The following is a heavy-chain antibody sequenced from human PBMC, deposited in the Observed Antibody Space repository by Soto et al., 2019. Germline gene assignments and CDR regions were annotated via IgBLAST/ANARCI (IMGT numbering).Heavy chain of an antibody. Sequence: EVQLVESGGGLVQPGGSLRLSCAASGFTFSSYWMHWVRQAPGKGLVWVSRIESDGSSPIYADSVKGRFTISRDNAKNTLYLQMNSLSAEDTAVYYCAKSNWFDPWGQGTLVTVSS. CDR3: AKSNWFDP. CDR2: IESDGSSP. J-gene: IGHJ5*02. CDR1: GFTFSSYW. V-gene: IGHV3-74*01.